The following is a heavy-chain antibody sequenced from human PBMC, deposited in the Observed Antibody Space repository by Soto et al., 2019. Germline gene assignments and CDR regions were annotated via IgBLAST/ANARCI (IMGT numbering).Heavy chain of an antibody. D-gene: IGHD1-26*01. CDR2: ISYDGSNK. V-gene: IGHV3-30-3*01. CDR3: ARAIGSGSYYGYYYYGMDV. CDR1: GFTFSNYA. J-gene: IGHJ6*02. Sequence: GGSLRLSCAASGFTFSNYAMHWVRQAPGKGLGWVAVISYDGSNKYYADSVKGRFTISRDNSKNTLYLQMNSLRAEDTAVYYCARAIGSGSYYGYYYYGMDVWGQGTTVTVSS.